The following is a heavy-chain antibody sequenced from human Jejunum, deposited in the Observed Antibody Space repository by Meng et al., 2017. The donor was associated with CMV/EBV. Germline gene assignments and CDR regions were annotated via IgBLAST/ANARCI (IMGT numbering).Heavy chain of an antibody. CDR2: IPPPEAR. V-gene: IGHV4-4*02. CDR1: IGSSPW. D-gene: IGHD2-2*02. Sequence: IGSSPWCRWVRQSPEKGLGLIANIPPPEARNYNPSFQSQVTISVDYSKSQFSLMMTSVTAADTAIYYCVRGRCTKTSCYMGALDHWGPGTLVTVSS. J-gene: IGHJ4*02. CDR3: VRGRCTKTSCYMGALDH.